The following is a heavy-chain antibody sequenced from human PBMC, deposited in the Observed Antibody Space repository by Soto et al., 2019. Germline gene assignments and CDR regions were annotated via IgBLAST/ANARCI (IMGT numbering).Heavy chain of an antibody. CDR2: IYHSGTF. CDR1: GGSISAAGDS. CDR3: ARAQFSSGSGRYNNLMFDP. J-gene: IGHJ5*02. D-gene: IGHD3-10*01. V-gene: IGHV4-30-2*01. Sequence: SETLSLTCTVSGGSISAAGDSWSWIRQPPGGGLECIGYIYHSGTFLYNPSLKTRLTMSLDRSNNQFSLTLNSVTAADTAVYYCARAQFSSGSGRYNNLMFDPWGQGIQVTVPQ.